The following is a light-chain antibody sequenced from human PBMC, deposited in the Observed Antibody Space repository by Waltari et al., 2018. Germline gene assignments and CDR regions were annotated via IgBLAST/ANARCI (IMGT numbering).Light chain of an antibody. V-gene: IGKV3-20*01. Sequence: IVLTQSPDTLSLSPGERATLSCRASQTVSSSSLAWYQNKPGQAPRLLMYGVYSRATGFPDRFSASGSGTDFTLTISRLEPEDFAVYYCQQYDGSVLTFGGGTKVEIK. CDR3: QQYDGSVLT. J-gene: IGKJ4*01. CDR1: QTVSSSS. CDR2: GVY.